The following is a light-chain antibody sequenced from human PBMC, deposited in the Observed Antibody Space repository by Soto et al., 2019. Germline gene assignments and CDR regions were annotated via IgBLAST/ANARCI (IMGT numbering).Light chain of an antibody. V-gene: IGLV1-44*01. CDR2: NNN. Sequence: QSALTQPPSASGTPGQKVTISCSGSSSNIGPNAVNWYQQLPGTAPKLLLYNNNQRPSGVSDRFSGSKSGTSASLAISGLQSDDEADYHCAAWDDSLNGLVLGTGTKVTVL. CDR1: SSNIGPNA. CDR3: AAWDDSLNGLV. J-gene: IGLJ1*01.